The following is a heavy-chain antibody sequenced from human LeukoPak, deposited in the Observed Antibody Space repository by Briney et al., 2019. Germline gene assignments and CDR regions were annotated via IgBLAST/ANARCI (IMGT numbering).Heavy chain of an antibody. Sequence: ASVKVSCKASGYTFTDYYMHWVQQAPGKGLEGMGRVDPEDGETIYAEKFQGRVTITADTSTDTAYMELSSLRSEDTAVYYCATDRGAIFGVARTDYWGQGTLVTVSS. CDR2: VDPEDGET. CDR3: ATDRGAIFGVARTDY. CDR1: GYTFTDYY. V-gene: IGHV1-69-2*01. D-gene: IGHD3-3*01. J-gene: IGHJ4*02.